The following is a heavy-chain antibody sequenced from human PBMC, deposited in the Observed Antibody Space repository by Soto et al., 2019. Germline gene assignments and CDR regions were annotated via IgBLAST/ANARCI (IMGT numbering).Heavy chain of an antibody. CDR2: IKSKTHGGTT. V-gene: IGHV3-15*01. CDR1: GFTFSDAW. CDR3: AALSFV. J-gene: IGHJ6*04. Sequence: EVQLVESGGVLVRPGGSLRLSCVASGFTFSDAWMSWVRQAPGKGLEWVGRIKSKTHGGTTDYAAPVKDRVTISRDDSTNTLFLQMNSLKTEDTGVYYCAALSFVWGKGTTVTVSS.